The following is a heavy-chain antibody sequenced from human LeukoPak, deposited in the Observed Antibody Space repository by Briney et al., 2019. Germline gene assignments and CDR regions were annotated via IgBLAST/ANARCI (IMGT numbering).Heavy chain of an antibody. CDR2: IYYSGST. V-gene: IGHV4-39*01. J-gene: IGHJ6*03. Sequence: SETLSLTCTVSGGSISSSSYYWGWIRQPPGKGLEWIGSIYYSGSTNYNPSLKSRVTISVDTSKNQFSLKLSSVTAADTAVYYCARHGYGSGSYPNYYYYYYMDVWGKGTTVTISS. D-gene: IGHD3-10*01. CDR3: ARHGYGSGSYPNYYYYYYMDV. CDR1: GGSISSSSYY.